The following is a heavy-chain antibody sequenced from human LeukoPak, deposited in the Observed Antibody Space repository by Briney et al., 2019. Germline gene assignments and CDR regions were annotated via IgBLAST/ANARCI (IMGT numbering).Heavy chain of an antibody. D-gene: IGHD3-22*01. CDR3: AKSPGIVVRHPNRQLRFDY. CDR2: TSGSGGST. V-gene: IGHV3-23*01. J-gene: IGHJ4*02. CDR1: GFTFSSYA. Sequence: PGGSLRLSCAASGFTFSSYAMSWVRQAPGKGLEWVSATSGSGGSTYYADSVKGRFTISRDNSKNTLYLQMNSLRAEDTAVYYCAKSPGIVVRHPNRQLRFDYWGQGTLVTVSS.